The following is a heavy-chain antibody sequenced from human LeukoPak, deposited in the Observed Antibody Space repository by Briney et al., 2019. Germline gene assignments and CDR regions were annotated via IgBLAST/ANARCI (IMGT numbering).Heavy chain of an antibody. Sequence: GGSLRLSCAASGFTFSSYAMHWVRQAPGKGLEWVAVISYDGSNKYYADSVKGRFTISRDNSKNTLYLQMNSLRAEDTAVYYCARDTGVAGTWFDPWGQGTLVTVSS. D-gene: IGHD6-19*01. CDR2: ISYDGSNK. CDR3: ARDTGVAGTWFDP. V-gene: IGHV3-30*04. CDR1: GFTFSSYA. J-gene: IGHJ5*02.